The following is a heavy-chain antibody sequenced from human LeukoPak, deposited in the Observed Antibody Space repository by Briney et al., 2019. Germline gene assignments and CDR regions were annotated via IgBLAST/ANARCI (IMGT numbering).Heavy chain of an antibody. J-gene: IGHJ4*02. V-gene: IGHV1-69*05. CDR2: IIPIFGTA. D-gene: IGHD1-26*01. Sequence: SVKVSCKASGDTFSSYAISWVRQAPGQGLEWMGRIIPIFGTANYAQKFQGRVTITTDESTSTAYMELSSLRSEDTAVYYCAREVGSTLKYYFDYWGQGTLVTVSS. CDR1: GDTFSSYA. CDR3: AREVGSTLKYYFDY.